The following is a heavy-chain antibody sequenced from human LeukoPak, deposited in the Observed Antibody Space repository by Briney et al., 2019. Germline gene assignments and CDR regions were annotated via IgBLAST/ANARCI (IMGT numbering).Heavy chain of an antibody. Sequence: SETLSLTCTVSGGSITSTSYYWSWIRQPPGEGLEWIGEINHSGSTNYNPSLKSRVTISVDTSKNQFSLKLNSVTAADTAVYYCARGCPGGYSSSWYYYFDYWGQGTLVTVSS. V-gene: IGHV4-39*07. CDR2: INHSGST. D-gene: IGHD6-13*01. CDR1: GGSITSTSYY. CDR3: ARGCPGGYSSSWYYYFDY. J-gene: IGHJ4*02.